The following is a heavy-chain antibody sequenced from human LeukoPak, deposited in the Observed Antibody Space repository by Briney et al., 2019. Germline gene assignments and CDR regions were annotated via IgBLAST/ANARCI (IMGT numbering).Heavy chain of an antibody. CDR3: ATEGSPYYYYYMDV. Sequence: GGSLRLSCAASGFTFSSYAMHWVRQAPGKGLEWVAVISYDGSNKYYADSVKGRFTISRDNSKNTLYLQMNSLRAEDTAVYYCATEGSPYYYYYMDVWGKGTTVTVSS. CDR1: GFTFSSYA. CDR2: ISYDGSNK. V-gene: IGHV3-30-3*01. J-gene: IGHJ6*03.